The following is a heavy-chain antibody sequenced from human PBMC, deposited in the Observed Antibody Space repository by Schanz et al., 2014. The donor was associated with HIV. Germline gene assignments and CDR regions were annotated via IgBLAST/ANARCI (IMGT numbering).Heavy chain of an antibody. J-gene: IGHJ6*02. CDR1: GFTFNSYA. D-gene: IGHD3-16*01. CDR2: ISNDGSNK. V-gene: IGHV3-30-3*01. CDR3: ARMEQLIIGYYYGMDV. Sequence: VPLVESGGGVVQPGRSLRLSCVASGFTFNSYAMHWVRQAPGKGLEWVTVISNDGSNKYYTDSVKGRFTISRDNSKNTLYLQMNSLRAEDTAVYYCARMEQLIIGYYYGMDVWGQGTTVTVSS.